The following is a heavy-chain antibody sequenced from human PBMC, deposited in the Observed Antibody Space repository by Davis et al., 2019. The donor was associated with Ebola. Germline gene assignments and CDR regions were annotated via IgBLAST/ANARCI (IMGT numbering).Heavy chain of an antibody. D-gene: IGHD3-16*01. Sequence: PGGSLRLSCVASGFTFSTHWMSWVRQAPGKGLEWVSAISGSVDSTYYADSVKGRFTISRDNSKNTLYLQMNSLRAEDTAVYYCAKEEGGYYFDYWGQGTLVTVSS. CDR1: GFTFSTHW. CDR3: AKEEGGYYFDY. CDR2: ISGSVDST. J-gene: IGHJ4*02. V-gene: IGHV3-23*01.